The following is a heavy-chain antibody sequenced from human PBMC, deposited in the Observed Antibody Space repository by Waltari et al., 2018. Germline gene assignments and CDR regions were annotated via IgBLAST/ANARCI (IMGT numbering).Heavy chain of an antibody. V-gene: IGHV4-34*01. CDR2: INHSGRT. Sequence: QVQLQQWGAGLLKPSETLSLTCAVYGGSFSGYNWSWIRQPPGKGLEWIGEINHSGRTNYNPSLKSRVTISVDTSKNQFSLKLSSVTAADTAVYYCARGAVRDGYNGYYFDYWGQGTLVTVSS. CDR3: ARGAVRDGYNGYYFDY. D-gene: IGHD5-12*01. CDR1: GGSFSGYN. J-gene: IGHJ4*02.